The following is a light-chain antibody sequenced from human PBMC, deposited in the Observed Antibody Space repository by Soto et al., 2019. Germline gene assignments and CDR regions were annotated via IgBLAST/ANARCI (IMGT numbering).Light chain of an antibody. J-gene: IGLJ3*02. CDR2: ENN. V-gene: IGLV1-51*02. Sequence: QSVLTQPPSVSAAPGQKVTISCCGSSSNIGNNYVSWYQQLPGTAPKLLIYENNKRPSGIPDRFSGSKSGTSATLGITGLQTGDEADYYCGTWDSSLSAWVFGGGTKLTVL. CDR3: GTWDSSLSAWV. CDR1: SSNIGNNY.